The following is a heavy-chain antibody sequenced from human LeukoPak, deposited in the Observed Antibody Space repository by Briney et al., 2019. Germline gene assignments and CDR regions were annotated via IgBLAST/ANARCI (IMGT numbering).Heavy chain of an antibody. CDR2: IYYSGST. CDR3: ALGYSGSYVGWFDP. CDR1: GGSISSYY. Sequence: SETLSLTCTVSGGSISSYYWSWIRQPPGKGLEWIGHIYYSGSTNYNPSLKSRVTISVDTSKNQFSLKLSSVTAADTAVYYGALGYSGSYVGWFDPWGQGTLVTVSS. D-gene: IGHD1-26*01. V-gene: IGHV4-59*01. J-gene: IGHJ5*02.